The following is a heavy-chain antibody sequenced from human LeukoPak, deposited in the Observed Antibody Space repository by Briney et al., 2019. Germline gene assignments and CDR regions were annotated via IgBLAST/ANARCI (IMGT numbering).Heavy chain of an antibody. J-gene: IGHJ3*02. Sequence: ASVKVSCKASGYTFTSYYMHWVRQAPGQGLEWMGIINPSGGSSTYAQKFQGRVTMTRDTSTSTVNMELSSLRSEDTAVYYCARGGYSYGGDAFGEDAFAIWGQGTMVTVSS. V-gene: IGHV1-46*01. CDR2: INPSGGSS. CDR1: GYTFTSYY. D-gene: IGHD5-18*01. CDR3: ARGGYSYGGDAFGEDAFAI.